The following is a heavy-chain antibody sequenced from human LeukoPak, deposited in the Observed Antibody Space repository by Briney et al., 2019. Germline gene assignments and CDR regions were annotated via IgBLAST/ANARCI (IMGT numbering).Heavy chain of an antibody. Sequence: ASVKVSCRASGYTFTSYGISWVRQAPGQGLEWMGWISAYNGNTNYAQKLQGRVTMTTDTSTSTAYMELRSLRSDDTAVYYCASSPCAYRYCTNGHAFDIWGQGTMVTVSS. D-gene: IGHD2-8*01. V-gene: IGHV1-18*01. CDR3: ASSPCAYRYCTNGHAFDI. CDR1: GYTFTSYG. J-gene: IGHJ3*02. CDR2: ISAYNGNT.